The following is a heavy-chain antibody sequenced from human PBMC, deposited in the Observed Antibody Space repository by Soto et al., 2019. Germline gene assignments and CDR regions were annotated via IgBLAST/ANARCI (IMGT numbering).Heavy chain of an antibody. Sequence: GGSLRLSCAASVSTYAMSWVRQAPGKGLEWVSGISVSGGSTNYAASVKGRFTISRDNYKNTLYLQMNSLRAEDTAVYYCAKGYYYDSSGYSAPIAFDIWGQGTMVTVSS. J-gene: IGHJ3*02. V-gene: IGHV3-23*01. CDR1: VSTYA. CDR3: AKGYYYDSSGYSAPIAFDI. D-gene: IGHD3-22*01. CDR2: ISVSGGST.